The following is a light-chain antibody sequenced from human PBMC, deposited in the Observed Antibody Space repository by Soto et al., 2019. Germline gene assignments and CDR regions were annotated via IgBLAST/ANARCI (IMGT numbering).Light chain of an antibody. CDR3: LQYNSHPYT. V-gene: IGKV1-5*03. CDR2: KTS. Sequence: DIQVTQSPSTLSAYVGDRVIITCRASQNVTIWLAWYQQRPREAPKLLIYKTSSLESGVPSRFSGSGSGTEFTLTISSLEPDDFGTYFCLQYNSHPYTFGQGTKLEIK. J-gene: IGKJ2*01. CDR1: QNVTIW.